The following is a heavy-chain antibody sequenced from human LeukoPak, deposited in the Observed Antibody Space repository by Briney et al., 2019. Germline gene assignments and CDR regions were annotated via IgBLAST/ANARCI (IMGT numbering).Heavy chain of an antibody. D-gene: IGHD3-3*02. CDR3: AGRHFWSGKGYFDY. CDR1: GGSFSGYY. J-gene: IGHJ4*02. Sequence: SETLSLTCAVYGGSFSGYYWSWIRQPPGKGLEWIGEINHSGSTNYNPSLKSRVTISVDTSKNQFSLKLSSVTAADTAVYYCAGRHFWSGKGYFDYWGQGTLVTVSS. CDR2: INHSGST. V-gene: IGHV4-34*01.